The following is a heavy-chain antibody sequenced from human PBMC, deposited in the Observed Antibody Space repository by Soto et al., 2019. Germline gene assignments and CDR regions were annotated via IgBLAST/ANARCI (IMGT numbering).Heavy chain of an antibody. CDR3: ARGTSPTAAGEHIDY. D-gene: IGHD6-13*01. J-gene: IGHJ4*02. Sequence: GASVKVSCKASGYTFTSYGMSWVRQAPGQGLEWMGWISPYNGSTNYAQKLQGWVTMTTDTSTSTAYMELSRLRSDDTAVYYCARGTSPTAAGEHIDYWGQGTLVTVSS. CDR1: GYTFTSYG. V-gene: IGHV1-18*01. CDR2: ISPYNGST.